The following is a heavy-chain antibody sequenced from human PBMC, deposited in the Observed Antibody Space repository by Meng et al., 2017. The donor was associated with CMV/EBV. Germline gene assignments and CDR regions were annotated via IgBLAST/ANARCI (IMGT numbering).Heavy chain of an antibody. CDR3: AREVDDYGDGWYFDL. CDR1: GGTFSSYA. J-gene: IGHJ2*01. CDR2: IIPIFGTA. Sequence: HLGESGGEVEKAGVSGKGSCKASGGTFSSYAISWVRQAPGQGLEWMGGIIPIFGTANYAQKFQGRVTITADESTSTAYMELSSLRSEDTAVYYCAREVDDYGDGWYFDLWGRGTLVTVSS. D-gene: IGHD4-17*01. V-gene: IGHV1-69*12.